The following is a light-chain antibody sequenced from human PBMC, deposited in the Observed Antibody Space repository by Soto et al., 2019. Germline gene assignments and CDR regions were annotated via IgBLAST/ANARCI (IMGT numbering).Light chain of an antibody. CDR3: RQYNYVRT. CDR1: QSISTW. Sequence: DIQMTQSPSTLSSSVGDRVTITCRASQSISTWLAWYQQKPGKAPKLLIYKASSLESGVPSRFSGSGSGTDFTLTIAGLQPDDFASYYCRQYNYVRTFGQGTKVEI. CDR2: KAS. J-gene: IGKJ1*01. V-gene: IGKV1-5*03.